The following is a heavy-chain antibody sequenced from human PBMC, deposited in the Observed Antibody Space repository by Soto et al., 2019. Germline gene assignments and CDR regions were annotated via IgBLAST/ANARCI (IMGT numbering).Heavy chain of an antibody. J-gene: IGHJ4*02. CDR1: GYTFASYY. CDR2: INPSGGST. D-gene: IGHD3-3*01. V-gene: IGHV1-46*01. CDR3: ARGSGGVYDFWSGYYNFDY. Sequence: ASVKVSCKASGYTFASYYMHWVRQAPGQGLEWMGIINPSGGSTSYAQKFQGRVTMTRDTSTSTVYMELSSLRSEDTAVYYCARGSGGVYDFWSGYYNFDYWGQGTLVNVSS.